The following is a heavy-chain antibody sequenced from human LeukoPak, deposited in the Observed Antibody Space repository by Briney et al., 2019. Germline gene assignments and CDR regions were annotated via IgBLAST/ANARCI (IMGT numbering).Heavy chain of an antibody. V-gene: IGHV3-11*01. CDR3: ARGSADYSWYMDV. CDR1: GFTLSDSY. D-gene: IGHD5-12*01. J-gene: IGHJ6*04. CDR2: ISSGFINI. Sequence: GGSLRLSCAASGFTLSDSYMSWIRQAPGKGLEWISYISSGFINIYYADSVKGRFTISRDNAKNSLYLQMNSLRAEDTAVYYCARGSADYSWYMDVWGKGTTVTVSS.